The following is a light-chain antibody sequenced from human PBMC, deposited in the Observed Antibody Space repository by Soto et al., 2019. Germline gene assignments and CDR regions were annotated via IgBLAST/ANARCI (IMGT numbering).Light chain of an antibody. CDR3: QQYATSPLT. V-gene: IGKV3-20*01. J-gene: IGKJ4*01. CDR1: QSVTANY. Sequence: EIVLTQSPGTLSLSPGERATLSCRASQSVTANYLAWYQQRPGQAPRLLIHGASTRASGVGDRFSSSGSGTDFTLTISRLEPEEFAVYYCQQYATSPLTFRCGTKVGIK. CDR2: GAS.